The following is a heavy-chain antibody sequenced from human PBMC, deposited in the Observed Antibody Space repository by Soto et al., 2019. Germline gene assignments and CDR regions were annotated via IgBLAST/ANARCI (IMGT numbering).Heavy chain of an antibody. CDR2: ISSSSSYI. V-gene: IGHV3-21*01. J-gene: IGHJ4*02. D-gene: IGHD3-3*01. CDR3: ARDSSEFWSGYLRVNYFDY. CDR1: GFTFSSYS. Sequence: PGGSVRLSCAASGFTFSSYSMNWVRQAPGKGLEWVSSISSSSSYIYYADSVKGRFTISRDNAKNSLYLQMNSLRAEDTAVYYCARDSSEFWSGYLRVNYFDYWGQGTPVTVSS.